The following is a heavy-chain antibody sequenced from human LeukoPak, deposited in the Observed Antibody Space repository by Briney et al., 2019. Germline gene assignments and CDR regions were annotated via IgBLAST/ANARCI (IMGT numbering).Heavy chain of an antibody. D-gene: IGHD2-2*01. CDR3: AREVVPAARYPYGMDA. CDR1: GFTFSSYA. CDR2: ISYDGSNK. V-gene: IGHV3-30*04. Sequence: GGSLRLSCAASGFTFSSYAMHWVRQAPGKGLEWVAVISYDGSNKYYADSVKGRFTISRDNSKNTLYLQMNSLRAEDTAVYYCAREVVPAARYPYGMDASGKGTTVTASS. J-gene: IGHJ6*04.